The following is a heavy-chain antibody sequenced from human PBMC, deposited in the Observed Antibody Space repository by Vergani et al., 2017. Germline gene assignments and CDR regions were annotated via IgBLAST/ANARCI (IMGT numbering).Heavy chain of an antibody. V-gene: IGHV4-39*01. CDR3: ASKRGACRAAYCHSYDF. J-gene: IGHJ4*02. D-gene: IGHD2-15*01. CDR1: GDSVISTDYP. Sequence: QVQLQESGPGLVKPSETLSLTCTVSGDSVISTDYPWGWIRQPPGKGLEWIGSMDYSGSTSYNPSIESRISLAFETPKNQFSLRLTSVTAADTAVYYCASKRGACRAAYCHSYDFWGPGTLVGVSS. CDR2: MDYSGST.